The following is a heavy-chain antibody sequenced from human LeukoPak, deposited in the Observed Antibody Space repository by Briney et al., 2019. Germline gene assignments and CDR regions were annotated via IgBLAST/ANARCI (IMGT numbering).Heavy chain of an antibody. J-gene: IGHJ4*02. D-gene: IGHD6-13*01. CDR2: IKEDGSET. CDR3: ARVIWRQLAPFDY. CDR1: EFTFSSYW. Sequence: GGSLRLSCAASEFTFSSYWMTWVRQAPGTGLEWVAIIKEDGSETYSMDSVKGRFTISRDNAKNSLYLQMNSLRGDDTAVYYCARVIWRQLAPFDYWGQGALVTVSS. V-gene: IGHV3-7*03.